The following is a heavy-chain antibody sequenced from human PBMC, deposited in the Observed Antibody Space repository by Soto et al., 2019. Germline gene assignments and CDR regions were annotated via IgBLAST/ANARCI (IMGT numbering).Heavy chain of an antibody. CDR2: ISFDGNYK. CDR1: GFTFSRYA. J-gene: IGHJ5*02. V-gene: IGHV3-30*04. Sequence: PGGSLRLSCAVSGFTFSRYAIHWVRQAPGKGLEWVAVISFDGNYKYYSDSVKGRFSVSRDNSNNTVYLQMNSLSTEDTAVYYCARGAYLNWFDPWGQGTLVTVSS. CDR3: ARGAYLNWFDP.